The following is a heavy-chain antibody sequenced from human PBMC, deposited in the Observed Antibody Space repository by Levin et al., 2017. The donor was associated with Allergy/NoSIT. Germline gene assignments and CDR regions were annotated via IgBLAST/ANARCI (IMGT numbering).Heavy chain of an antibody. CDR3: AIDRIKNERFPSVYYYMDV. Sequence: GESLKISCAASGFTFNSHVMHWVRXXPGKGPEWVAVIWYDGTHKFYADSVKGRFTISRDNSKNPVSLQMNSLRVEDTALYYCAIDRIKNERFPSVYYYMDVWGKGTTVTVSS. V-gene: IGHV3-33*01. J-gene: IGHJ6*03. CDR2: IWYDGTHK. CDR1: GFTFNSHV. D-gene: IGHD1-1*01.